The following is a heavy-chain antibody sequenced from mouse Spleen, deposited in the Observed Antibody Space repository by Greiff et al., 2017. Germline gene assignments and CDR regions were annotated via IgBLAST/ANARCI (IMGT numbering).Heavy chain of an antibody. CDR1: GYSITSGYY. J-gene: IGHJ3*01. CDR2: ISYDGSN. D-gene: IGHD2-1*01. CDR3: AAIYGNYEAY. V-gene: IGHV3-6*01. Sequence: EVKLVESGPGLVKPSQSLSLTCSVTGYSITSGYYWNWIRQFPGNKLEWMGYISYDGSNNYNPSLKNRISITCDTSKNQFFLKLNSVTTEDTATYYCAAIYGNYEAYWGQGTLVTVSA.